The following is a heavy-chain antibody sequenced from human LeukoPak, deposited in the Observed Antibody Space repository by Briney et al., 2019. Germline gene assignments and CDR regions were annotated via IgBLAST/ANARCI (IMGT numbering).Heavy chain of an antibody. CDR3: ARNPIAAAAHFDX. CDR1: GGSISSSSYY. CDR2: IYYSGST. D-gene: IGHD6-13*01. J-gene: IGHJ4*02. V-gene: IGHV4-39*01. Sequence: SETLSLTCTVSGGSISSSSYYWGWIRQPPGKGLEWIGSIYYSGSTYYNPSLKSRVTISVDTSKNQFSLKLSSVTAADTAVYYCARNPIAAAAHFDXWGQGTLVTVS.